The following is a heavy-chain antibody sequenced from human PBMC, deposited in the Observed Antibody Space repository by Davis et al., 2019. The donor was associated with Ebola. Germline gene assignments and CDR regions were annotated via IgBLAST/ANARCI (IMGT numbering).Heavy chain of an antibody. D-gene: IGHD5-18*01. CDR1: GGSISIEGHY. CDR3: ARVFGYSYNYNWFDS. J-gene: IGHJ5*01. CDR2: IYYSGRT. Sequence: MPSETLSLTCSVSGGSISIEGHYWSWIRQHPGKGLEWIGYIYYSGRTYYNPSLKSRLTISVDTPKNQFSLKLSSVTAADTAVYYCARVFGYSYNYNWFDSWGQGTLVTVSS. V-gene: IGHV4-31*03.